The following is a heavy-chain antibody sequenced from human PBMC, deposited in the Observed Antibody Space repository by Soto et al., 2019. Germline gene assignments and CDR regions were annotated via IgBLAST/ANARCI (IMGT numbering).Heavy chain of an antibody. CDR2: IYYSGTT. CDR1: GASGSGYH. J-gene: IGHJ4*02. Sequence: QVQLQESGPRLVKPSETLSLTCTVSGASGSGYHWNWVRQPPGKRLEWIGHIYYSGTTNYNPSLKSRITISIDTSKNQFSLKMNSVTAADTAVYYCARGQTNIWYFDHWGQGTLVTVSS. V-gene: IGHV4-59*02. CDR3: ARGQTNIWYFDH.